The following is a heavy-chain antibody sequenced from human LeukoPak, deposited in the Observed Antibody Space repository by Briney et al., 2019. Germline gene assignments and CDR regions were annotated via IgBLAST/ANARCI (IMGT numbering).Heavy chain of an antibody. CDR1: GFIFRIYG. D-gene: IGHD3-10*01. CDR2: ISGSGGST. Sequence: PGGSLRLSCAASGFIFRIYGMTRVRQAPGKGLEWVSTISGSGGSTYYADSVKGRFTISRDNSKNTLYLQMNSLRAEDTAVYYCAREGPPRRLLWFGPKNWFDPWGQGTLVTVSS. J-gene: IGHJ5*02. V-gene: IGHV3-23*01. CDR3: AREGPPRRLLWFGPKNWFDP.